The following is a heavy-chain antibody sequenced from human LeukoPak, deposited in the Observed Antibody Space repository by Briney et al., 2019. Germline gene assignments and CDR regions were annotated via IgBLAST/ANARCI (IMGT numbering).Heavy chain of an antibody. D-gene: IGHD5-24*01. CDR2: IYYSGST. V-gene: IGHV4-59*01. Sequence: SETLSLTCTVSGGSISSYYWSWIRQPPGKGLEWIGYIYYSGSTNYNPSLKSRVTISVDTSKNQFSLKLSSVTAADTAVYYCARREMATISGFDWFDPWGQGTLVTVSS. CDR3: ARREMATISGFDWFDP. CDR1: GGSISSYY. J-gene: IGHJ5*02.